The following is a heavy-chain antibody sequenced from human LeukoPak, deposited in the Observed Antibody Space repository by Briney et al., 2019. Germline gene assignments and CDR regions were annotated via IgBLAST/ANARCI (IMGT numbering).Heavy chain of an antibody. V-gene: IGHV4-39*01. D-gene: IGHD3-3*01. J-gene: IGHJ4*02. CDR1: GGSISSSSYY. Sequence: SETLSLTCTVSGGSISSSSYYWAWIRQPPGTGLEWIGSIDYSGTTYHNPSLKSRVTLFVDTPKNQFSLRLSSVTAADAAVYYCARLTITIFGVIMMAFDYWGQGTQVTVSS. CDR3: ARLTITIFGVIMMAFDY. CDR2: IDYSGTT.